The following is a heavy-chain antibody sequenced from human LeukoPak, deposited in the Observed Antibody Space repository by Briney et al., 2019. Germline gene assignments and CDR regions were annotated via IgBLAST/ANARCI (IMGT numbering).Heavy chain of an antibody. CDR2: ISTTGSSI. Sequence: GGSLRLSCAASGFTFSSYEMNWVRQAPGKGLEWVSYISTTGSSIYYADSVKGRFTISRDNVKNLLYLQMDSLRAEDTAVYYCARVQRGIAVALDYWGQGTLATVSS. CDR3: ARVQRGIAVALDY. J-gene: IGHJ4*02. D-gene: IGHD6-19*01. CDR1: GFTFSSYE. V-gene: IGHV3-48*03.